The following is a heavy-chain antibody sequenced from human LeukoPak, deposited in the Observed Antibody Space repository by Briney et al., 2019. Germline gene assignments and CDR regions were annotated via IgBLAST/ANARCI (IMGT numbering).Heavy chain of an antibody. D-gene: IGHD6-13*01. CDR2: INESGST. CDR3: ARGMGYSSSYPFEA. CDR1: GDSISSHY. Sequence: PSETLSLTYTVSGDSISSHYWSWIRQPPGKGLEWIGEINESGSTNYNPSLKSRVIIPEDTSKNHLSLKLSSVSAAHTASYYCARGMGYSSSYPFEAGGQGTLVTVP. J-gene: IGHJ5*02. V-gene: IGHV4-34*01.